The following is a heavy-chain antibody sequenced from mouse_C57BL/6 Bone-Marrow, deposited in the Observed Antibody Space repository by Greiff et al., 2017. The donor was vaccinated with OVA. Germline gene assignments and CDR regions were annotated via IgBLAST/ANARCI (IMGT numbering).Heavy chain of an antibody. J-gene: IGHJ2*01. V-gene: IGHV1-26*01. D-gene: IGHD3-2*02. CDR2: INPNNGGT. CDR1: GYTFTDYY. Sequence: EVQLQQSGPELVKPGASVKISCKASGYTFTDYYMNWVKQSHGKSLEWIGDINPNNGGTSYNQKFKGKATLTVDKSSSTAYMELRSLTSEDSAVYYCARGAQATNFDYWGQGTTLTVSS. CDR3: ARGAQATNFDY.